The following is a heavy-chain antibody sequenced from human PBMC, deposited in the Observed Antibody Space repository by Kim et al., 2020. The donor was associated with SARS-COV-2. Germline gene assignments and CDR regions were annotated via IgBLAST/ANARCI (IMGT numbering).Heavy chain of an antibody. V-gene: IGHV3-64*01. CDR3: ARSGRPSGDYDFWTGYGMDV. CDR2: ISTYGGSS. CDR1: KFNFSAYA. D-gene: IGHD3-3*01. J-gene: IGHJ6*01. Sequence: GGSLRLFCTASKFNFSAYAMHWVRQAPGKGLQYVSGISTYGGSSYHANSVNGRFTVSRDNSKNTLYLQMDSLTAEDMAVYYCARSGRPSGDYDFWTGYGMDVWGRGTTVTVSS.